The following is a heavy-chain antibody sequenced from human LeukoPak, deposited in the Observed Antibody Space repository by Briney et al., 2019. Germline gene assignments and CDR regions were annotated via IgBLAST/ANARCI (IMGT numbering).Heavy chain of an antibody. V-gene: IGHV3-23*01. D-gene: IGHD3-22*01. CDR2: MSGSGGST. CDR1: GFTFSSYA. Sequence: PGGSLRLSCAASGFTFSSYAMSWVRQAPGKGLEWVSDMSGSGGSTYYTDSVKGRFTISRDNSKNTLYLQMNSLRAEDTAVYYCAKDQGRITMIVVVTALDYWGQGTLVTVSS. J-gene: IGHJ4*02. CDR3: AKDQGRITMIVVVTALDY.